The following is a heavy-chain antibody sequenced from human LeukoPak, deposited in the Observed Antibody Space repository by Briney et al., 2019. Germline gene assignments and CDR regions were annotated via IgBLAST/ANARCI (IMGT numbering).Heavy chain of an antibody. Sequence: GGSLRLSCAASGFTFSSYWMHWVRQPPGKGLVWVSRINSDGSSTNYADSVRGRFTISRDNAKSTLYLQMNSLRAEDTAVYYCARGTVTHYFDYWGQGTLVTVSS. D-gene: IGHD4-11*01. CDR1: GFTFSSYW. CDR3: ARGTVTHYFDY. CDR2: INSDGSST. J-gene: IGHJ4*02. V-gene: IGHV3-74*01.